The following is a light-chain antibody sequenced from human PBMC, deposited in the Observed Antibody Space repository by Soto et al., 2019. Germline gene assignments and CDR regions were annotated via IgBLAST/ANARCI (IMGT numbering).Light chain of an antibody. V-gene: IGLV1-44*01. CDR1: RSNIGSNT. J-gene: IGLJ2*01. Sequence: QSVLTQPPSASGTPGQRVTISCSGSRSNIGSNTVNWYQQLPGAAPTLLIFINDQRPSGVPDRFSGPKSGTSASLAIGGLQSEDAADYYCASWSDSLNGVAFGGGTKLTVL. CDR2: IND. CDR3: ASWSDSLNGVA.